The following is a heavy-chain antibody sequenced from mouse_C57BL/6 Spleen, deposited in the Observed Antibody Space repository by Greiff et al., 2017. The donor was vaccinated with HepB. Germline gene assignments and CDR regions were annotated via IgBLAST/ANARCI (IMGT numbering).Heavy chain of an antibody. CDR1: GFTFSSYA. CDR3: TRGGWFPFAMDY. V-gene: IGHV5-9-1*02. J-gene: IGHJ4*01. D-gene: IGHD3-3*01. Sequence: EVNLVESGEGLVKPGGSLKLSCAASGFTFSSYAMSWVRQTPEKRLEWVAYISSGGDYIYYADTVKGRFTISRDNARNTLYLQMSSLKSEDTAMYYCTRGGWFPFAMDYWGQGTSVTVSS. CDR2: ISSGGDYI.